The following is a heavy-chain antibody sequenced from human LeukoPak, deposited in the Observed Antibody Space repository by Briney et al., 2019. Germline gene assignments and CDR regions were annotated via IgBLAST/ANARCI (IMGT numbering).Heavy chain of an antibody. CDR3: AMGPYYYDSSGYYY. V-gene: IGHV3-74*01. D-gene: IGHD3-22*01. Sequence: GGSLRLSCVASGSTFTSYWMHWVRQAPGKGLVWVSRINSDGSSTNYADSVKGRFTISRDNSKNTLYLQMNSLRAEDTAVYYCAMGPYYYDSSGYYYWGQGTLVTASS. CDR2: INSDGSST. CDR1: GSTFTSYW. J-gene: IGHJ4*02.